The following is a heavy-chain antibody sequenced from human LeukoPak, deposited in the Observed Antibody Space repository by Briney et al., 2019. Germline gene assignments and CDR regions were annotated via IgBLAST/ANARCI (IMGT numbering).Heavy chain of an antibody. D-gene: IGHD3-10*01. J-gene: IGHJ4*02. CDR1: GFTFSDHY. V-gene: IGHV3-72*01. CDR2: SRNKANSYTT. CDR3: ARIYGSGSYYNGDY. Sequence: GGSLRLSCAASGFTFSDHYMDWVRQAPGKGLEWVGRSRNKANSYTTDYAASVKGRFTISRDDSKNLLYLQMNSLKTEDTAVYYCARIYGSGSYYNGDYWGQGTLVTVSS.